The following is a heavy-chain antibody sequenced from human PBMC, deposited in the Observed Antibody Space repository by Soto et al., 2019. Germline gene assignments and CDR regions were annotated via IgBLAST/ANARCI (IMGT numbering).Heavy chain of an antibody. CDR3: ARVERGTATTVVDAFDI. Sequence: QVQLQQWGAGLLKPSETLSLTCAVFGGSVNSGNYYWSWIRQPPGKGLEWIGKMSHSGGTHFNPSLKGRVTISVDTSKNQFSLKMSSVTAADTALYYCARVERGTATTVVDAFDIWGPGTMVTVSS. V-gene: IGHV4-34*01. J-gene: IGHJ3*02. CDR2: MSHSGGT. D-gene: IGHD1-1*01. CDR1: GGSVNSGNYY.